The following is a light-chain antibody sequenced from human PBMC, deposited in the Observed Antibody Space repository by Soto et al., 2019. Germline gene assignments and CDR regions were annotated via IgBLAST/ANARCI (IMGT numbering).Light chain of an antibody. Sequence: QSVLTQPASVSGSPGQSITISCTGTSGDVGSYNLVSWYQQHPGKAPKLIIYDVSERPSGVSNRFSGSQSGNTASLTISGLQAEDEADYYCCSYAGSRTYVFGTGTKVTVL. CDR3: CSYAGSRTYV. J-gene: IGLJ1*01. V-gene: IGLV2-23*02. CDR2: DVS. CDR1: SGDVGSYNL.